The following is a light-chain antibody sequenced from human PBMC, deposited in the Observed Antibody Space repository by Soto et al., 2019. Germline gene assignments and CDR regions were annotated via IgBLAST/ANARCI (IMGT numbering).Light chain of an antibody. CDR2: EDN. J-gene: IGLJ3*02. V-gene: IGLV1-51*02. Sequence: QSVLTQPPSVSAAPGQKITISCSGDSSNIGTSYVSWYQQIPGTPPKLLIYEDNKRPSGIPDRFSGSKSGSSATLGITGLQTGDEADYYCGTWHSSLNPAFGGGTKLTVL. CDR3: GTWHSSLNPA. CDR1: SSNIGTSY.